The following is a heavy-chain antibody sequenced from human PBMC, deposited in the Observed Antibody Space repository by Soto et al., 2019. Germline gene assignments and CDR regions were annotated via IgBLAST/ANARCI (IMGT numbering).Heavy chain of an antibody. Sequence: GESLKISCKGFGYTFSTYWIGWVRQMPGKGLEWMGIIYPGDLDTRYSPSFQGQVTISADKSINTVYLQWSSLKASDTAIYYCARSGFYFFDFWGQGIPVTVSS. CDR1: GYTFSTYW. J-gene: IGHJ4*02. CDR2: IYPGDLDT. CDR3: ARSGFYFFDF. V-gene: IGHV5-51*01. D-gene: IGHD3-22*01.